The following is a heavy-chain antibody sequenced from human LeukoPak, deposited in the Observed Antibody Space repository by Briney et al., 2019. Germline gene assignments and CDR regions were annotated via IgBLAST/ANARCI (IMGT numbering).Heavy chain of an antibody. CDR1: GGSFSGYY. Sequence: SETLSLTCAVYGGSFSGYYWSWIRQPPGKGLEWIGEINHSGSTNYNPSLKSRVTISVDTSKNQFSLKLSSVTAADTAVYYCARSPPIIITFGGVILEGYYFDYWGQGTLVTVSS. D-gene: IGHD3-16*02. V-gene: IGHV4-34*01. CDR2: INHSGST. CDR3: ARSPPIIITFGGVILEGYYFDY. J-gene: IGHJ4*02.